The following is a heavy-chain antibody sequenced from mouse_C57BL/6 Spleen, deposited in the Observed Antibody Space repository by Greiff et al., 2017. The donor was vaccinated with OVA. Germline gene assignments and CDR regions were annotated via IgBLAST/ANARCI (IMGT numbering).Heavy chain of an antibody. J-gene: IGHJ2*01. CDR1: GYTFTSYT. D-gene: IGHD2-4*01. V-gene: IGHV1-4*01. Sequence: VKLVESGAELARPGASVKMSCKASGYTFTSYTMHWVKQRPGQGLEWIGYINPSSGYTKYNQKFKDKATLTADKSSSTAYMQLSSLTSEDSAVYYCGRYYDYDEEGLDYWGQGTTLTVSS. CDR3: GRYYDYDEEGLDY. CDR2: INPSSGYT.